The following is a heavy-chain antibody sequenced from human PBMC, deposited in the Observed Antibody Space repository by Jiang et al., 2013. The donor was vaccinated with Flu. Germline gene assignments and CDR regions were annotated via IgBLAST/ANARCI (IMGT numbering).Heavy chain of an antibody. J-gene: IGHJ4*02. Sequence: GSGLVKPSGTLSLTCAVSGGSISSSNWWSWVRQPPGKGLEWIGEIYHSGSTNYNPSLKSRVTISVDKSKNQFSLKLSSVTAADTAVYYCAREDYGGNSGMLDWGQGTLVTVSS. CDR1: GGSISSSNW. CDR3: AREDYGGNSGMLD. D-gene: IGHD4-23*01. CDR2: IYHSGST. V-gene: IGHV4-4*02.